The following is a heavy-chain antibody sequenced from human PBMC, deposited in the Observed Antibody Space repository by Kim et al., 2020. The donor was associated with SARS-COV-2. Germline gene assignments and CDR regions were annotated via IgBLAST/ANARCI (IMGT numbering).Heavy chain of an antibody. D-gene: IGHD1-7*01. CDR3: SRGISGGNTDFDF. J-gene: IGHJ4*02. CDR2: IFAYNGNT. CDR1: GYTFSTYG. V-gene: IGHV1-18*01. Sequence: ASVKVSCKASGYTFSTYGITWVRQAPGQGLEWMGWIFAYNGNTKYAQNLQGRVTLTTDTSTSTAYMHLRSLRSDDTAVYFCSRGISGGNTDFDFWGQGTLVTVSS.